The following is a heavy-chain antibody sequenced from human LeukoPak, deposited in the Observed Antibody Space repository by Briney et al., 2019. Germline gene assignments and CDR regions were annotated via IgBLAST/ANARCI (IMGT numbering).Heavy chain of an antibody. Sequence: GGSLRLSCAASGFTFSSYWMSWVRQAPGKGLEWVANIKQDGSEKYYVDSVKGRFTISRDNAKNSLYLQMNSLRAEDTAVYYCARDQVHMLNSGYDRHYFDHWGQGTLVTVSS. J-gene: IGHJ4*02. CDR1: GFTFSSYW. V-gene: IGHV3-7*01. CDR3: ARDQVHMLNSGYDRHYFDH. D-gene: IGHD5-12*01. CDR2: IKQDGSEK.